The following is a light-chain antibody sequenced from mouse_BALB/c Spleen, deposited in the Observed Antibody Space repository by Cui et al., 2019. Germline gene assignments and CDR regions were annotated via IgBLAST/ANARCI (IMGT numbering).Light chain of an antibody. Sequence: DITMTQSPSSMYSSLGERVTITCMASQNINSYLSWFQQKPGKSPKTLIYRANRLVDGVPSRFSGSGSGQDYSLTISSLEYEDMGIYYCLQYDEFPYTFGGGTKLEIK. CDR1: QNINSY. CDR2: RAN. J-gene: IGKJ2*01. V-gene: IGKV14-111*01. CDR3: LQYDEFPYT.